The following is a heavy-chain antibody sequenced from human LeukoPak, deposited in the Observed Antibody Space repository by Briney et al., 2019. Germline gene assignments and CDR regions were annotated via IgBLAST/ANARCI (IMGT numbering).Heavy chain of an antibody. J-gene: IGHJ5*02. Sequence: PSETLSLTCAVYGGSFSGYYWSWIRQPPGKGLEWIGEINHSGSTNYNPSLKSRVTISVDTSKNQFSLKLSSVTAADTAVYYCAKEGNTMIVVVSSWFDPWGQGTLVTVSS. D-gene: IGHD3-22*01. CDR3: AKEGNTMIVVVSSWFDP. CDR1: GGSFSGYY. CDR2: INHSGST. V-gene: IGHV4-34*01.